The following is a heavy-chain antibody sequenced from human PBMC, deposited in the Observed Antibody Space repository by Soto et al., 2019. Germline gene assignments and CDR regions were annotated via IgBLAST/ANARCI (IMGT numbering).Heavy chain of an antibody. CDR3: TRLLTPCDTPGPNWFGP. CDR2: IDYRGIT. Sequence: PSETLSLTCTVSGDSITKSGHYWGWIRQPPGKGLEWIGGIDYRGITLYNPSLRSRITMSIYTSKKFFSLKLISVSAADTALYYCTRLLTPCDTPGPNWFGPWGPGTLVTVSS. CDR1: GDSITKSGHY. V-gene: IGHV4-39*02. D-gene: IGHD1-20*01. J-gene: IGHJ5*02.